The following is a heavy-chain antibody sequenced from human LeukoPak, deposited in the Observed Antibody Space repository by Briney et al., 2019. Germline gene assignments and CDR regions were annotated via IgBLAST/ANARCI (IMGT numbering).Heavy chain of an antibody. J-gene: IGHJ4*02. CDR3: AKASSGWSPFDY. CDR1: GFTFSSYW. D-gene: IGHD6-19*01. CDR2: INSDGSST. Sequence: GGSLRLSCAASGFTFSSYWMHWVRQAPGKGLVWVSRINSDGSSTSYADSVRGRFTISRDNAKNTLYLQMNSLRAEDTAVYYCAKASSGWSPFDYWGQGTLVTVSS. V-gene: IGHV3-74*01.